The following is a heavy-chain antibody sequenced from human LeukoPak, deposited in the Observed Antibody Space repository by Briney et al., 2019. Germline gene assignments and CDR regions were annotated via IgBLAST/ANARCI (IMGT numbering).Heavy chain of an antibody. CDR2: IYYSGST. D-gene: IGHD4-17*01. Sequence: SETLSLTCTVSGGSISSYYWSWIRQPPGKGREGMGYIYYSGSTIYNPSLKSRVTISVDTSKNQFYLKLSSLTAADTAVYYCASHLYGDYVFQHWGQGTLVTVSS. V-gene: IGHV4-59*08. J-gene: IGHJ1*01. CDR3: ASHLYGDYVFQH. CDR1: GGSISSYY.